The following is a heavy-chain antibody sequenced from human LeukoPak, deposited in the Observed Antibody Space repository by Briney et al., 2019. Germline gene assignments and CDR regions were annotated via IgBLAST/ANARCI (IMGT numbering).Heavy chain of an antibody. CDR2: ISWDGGST. V-gene: IGHV3-43D*03. Sequence: PGGSLRLSCAASGFTFDDYAMHWVRQAPGKGLEWVSLISWDGGSTYYADSVKGRFTISGDNSKNSLYLQMNSLRAEDTALYYCAKDISAYDILTGYVDYWGQGTLVTVSS. CDR3: AKDISAYDILTGYVDY. D-gene: IGHD3-9*01. J-gene: IGHJ4*02. CDR1: GFTFDDYA.